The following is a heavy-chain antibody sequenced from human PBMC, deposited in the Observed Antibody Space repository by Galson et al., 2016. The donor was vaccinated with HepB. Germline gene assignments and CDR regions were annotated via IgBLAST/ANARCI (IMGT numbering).Heavy chain of an antibody. CDR3: ARDYSYGTTWPFFDK. CDR1: GFTFSGFD. J-gene: IGHJ4*02. Sequence: SLRLSCAVSGFTFSGFDMHWVRQAPGKGPEWVARISFDGRKQDYTGSVKGRFTISRENSGNTLYLQMHNLRAEDTAVYFCARDYSYGTTWPFFDKSGQGTLVTVSS. D-gene: IGHD1-14*01. CDR2: ISFDGRKQ. V-gene: IGHV3-30*03.